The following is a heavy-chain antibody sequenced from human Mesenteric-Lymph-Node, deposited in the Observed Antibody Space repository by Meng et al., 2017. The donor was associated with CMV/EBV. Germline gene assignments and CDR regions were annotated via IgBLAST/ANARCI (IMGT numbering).Heavy chain of an antibody. CDR3: ARPHCRTTRCYAFD. CDR1: GYSFDNYW. J-gene: IGHJ3*02. D-gene: IGHD2-2*01. V-gene: IGHV5-51*01. Sequence: GESLKISCKGSGYSFDNYWIGWVRQMPGKGLEWMGIIYPGDSETTYSPSIQGQVTISVDKSVSTAYLEWSSLKASDTAMYYCARPHCRTTRCYAFDIRAMGQW. CDR2: IYPGDSET.